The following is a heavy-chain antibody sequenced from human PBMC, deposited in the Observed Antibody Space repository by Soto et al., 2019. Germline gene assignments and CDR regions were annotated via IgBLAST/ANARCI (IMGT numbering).Heavy chain of an antibody. CDR3: AKDRRRDFWSFWVN. CDR1: GGTFSRYA. Sequence: GASVKVSCKASGGTFSRYAISWVRQAPGQGLEWMGGIIPIFGTANYAQKFQGRVTITADESTSTAYMELSSLRSEDTAVYYCAKDRRRDFWSFWVNWGQGTLVTVSS. D-gene: IGHD3-3*01. V-gene: IGHV1-69*13. CDR2: IIPIFGTA. J-gene: IGHJ4*02.